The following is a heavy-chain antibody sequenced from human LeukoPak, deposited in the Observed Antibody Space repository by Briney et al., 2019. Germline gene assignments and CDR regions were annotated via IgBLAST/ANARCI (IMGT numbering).Heavy chain of an antibody. Sequence: SQTLSLTCAISGHILSSNSAAWNWLRQSPSRGLEWLGSTYYRSKLYNESRITINPDTAKNQFSLQLNSVTPEDTAVYYCARAYSSSWQPTYFDYWGQGTLVTVSS. V-gene: IGHV6-1*01. J-gene: IGHJ4*02. CDR3: ARAYSSSWQPTYFDY. CDR2: TYYRSKLYN. CDR1: GHILSSNSAA. D-gene: IGHD6-13*01.